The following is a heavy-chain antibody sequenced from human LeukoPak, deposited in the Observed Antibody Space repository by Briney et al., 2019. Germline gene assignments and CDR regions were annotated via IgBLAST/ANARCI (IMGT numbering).Heavy chain of an antibody. D-gene: IGHD3-10*01. Sequence: SETLSLTCTVSGGSIRNFYWSWIRQSPGKGLEWIGYVHISGSNYNPSLKSRVSISLDTSKSQFSLKLNSVTAADTATYYCAKSNGYGLVDIWGQGTMVTVSS. CDR2: VHISGS. J-gene: IGHJ3*02. V-gene: IGHV4-4*08. CDR3: AKSNGYGLVDI. CDR1: GGSIRNFY.